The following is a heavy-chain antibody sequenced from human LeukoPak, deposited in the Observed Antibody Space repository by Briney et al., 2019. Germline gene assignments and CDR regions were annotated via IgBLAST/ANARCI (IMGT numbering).Heavy chain of an antibody. CDR2: ISTNGSST. Sequence: GGSLRLSCSASGFTFSSYPMHWVRQAPGKGLEYVSRISTNGSSTHYADSVKGRFTISRDNSKNTVNLQMSSLRVDDTAVYYCVKLSRAAATDFDYWGQGTLVTVSS. V-gene: IGHV3-64D*06. J-gene: IGHJ4*02. CDR3: VKLSRAAATDFDY. CDR1: GFTFSSYP. D-gene: IGHD6-13*01.